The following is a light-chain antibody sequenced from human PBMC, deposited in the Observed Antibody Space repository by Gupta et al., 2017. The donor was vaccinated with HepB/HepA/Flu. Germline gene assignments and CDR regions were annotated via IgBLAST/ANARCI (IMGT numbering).Light chain of an antibody. J-gene: IGKJ1*01. CDR1: QSVTTN. CDR2: GAS. Sequence: DIVMTQSPATLSVSPGERATLSCRASQSVTTNLAWYQQEPGQAPRLLIYGASPRATGIPARFSGGGAGTEFTLTISSLQARYFAFDYFHQDNDCPRTFGQWTKVEIK. CDR3: HQDNDCPRT. V-gene: IGKV3-15*01.